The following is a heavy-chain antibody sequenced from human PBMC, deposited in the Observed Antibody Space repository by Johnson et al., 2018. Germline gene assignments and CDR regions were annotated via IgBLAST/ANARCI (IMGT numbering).Heavy chain of an antibody. Sequence: VQLVESGGGLIQPGGSLRLSCAASGFTVSSKYMSWVRQAPGKGLEWVAAMYSGGTTYYADSVKGRFTISRDNSKDTLYLQMNSLRAEDTAVYYCATPLLAWELEGAFDIWGQGTMVTVSS. CDR2: MYSGGTT. V-gene: IGHV3-53*01. CDR1: GFTVSSKY. J-gene: IGHJ3*02. D-gene: IGHD1-26*01. CDR3: ATPLLAWELEGAFDI.